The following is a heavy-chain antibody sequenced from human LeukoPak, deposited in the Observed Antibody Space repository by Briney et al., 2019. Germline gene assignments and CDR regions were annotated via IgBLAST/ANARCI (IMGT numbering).Heavy chain of an antibody. CDR1: GGSINSYY. D-gene: IGHD5-12*01. V-gene: IGHV4-59*08. J-gene: IGHJ4*02. Sequence: SETLSLTCTVSGGSINSYYWSWIRQPPGKGLEWIGYIYYCGSTNYNPSLKSRVTISVGTSKNQFSLKLSSVTAADTAVYYCARGAVATMYYFDYWGQGTLVTVSS. CDR3: ARGAVATMYYFDY. CDR2: IYYCGST.